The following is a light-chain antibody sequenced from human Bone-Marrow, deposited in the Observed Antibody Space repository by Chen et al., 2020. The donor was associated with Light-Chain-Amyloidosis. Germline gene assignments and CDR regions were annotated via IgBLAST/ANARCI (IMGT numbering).Light chain of an antibody. Sequence: EIVLTQSPGTLSLSPGEGANLSCRASQTISSNYLTWYQQKFGQAPRLLIYGSSSRATGIPVRVTGSGSVTDFTLTINRLEPEDFAMYYCQQYGTSPLTFGGGTKVEIK. CDR3: QQYGTSPLT. V-gene: IGKV3-20*01. CDR1: QTISSNY. CDR2: GSS. J-gene: IGKJ4*01.